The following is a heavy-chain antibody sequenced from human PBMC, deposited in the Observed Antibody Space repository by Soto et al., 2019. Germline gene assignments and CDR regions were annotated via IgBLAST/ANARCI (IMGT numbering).Heavy chain of an antibody. CDR2: MNPNSGNT. Sequence: ASVKVSCKASGYTFTSYDINWVRQATGQGLEWMGWMNPNSGNTGYAQKFQGRVTMTRNTSISTAYMEPSSLRSEDTAVYYCARGRPSTSCWCDAFDIWGQGTMVTVSS. V-gene: IGHV1-8*01. J-gene: IGHJ3*02. CDR1: GYTFTSYD. D-gene: IGHD2-2*01. CDR3: ARGRPSTSCWCDAFDI.